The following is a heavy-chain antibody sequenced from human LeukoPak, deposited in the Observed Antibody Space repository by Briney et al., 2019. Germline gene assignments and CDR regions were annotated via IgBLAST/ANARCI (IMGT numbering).Heavy chain of an antibody. CDR1: GGSISSYY. Sequence: SETLSLTCTVSGGSISSYYWSWIRQPPGKGLEWIGYIYYSGSTNYNPSLKSRVTISVDTSKNQFSLKLSSVTAADTAVYYCARVRARNYVHLDYWGQGTLVTVSS. J-gene: IGHJ4*02. V-gene: IGHV4-59*01. CDR2: IYYSGST. D-gene: IGHD1-7*01. CDR3: ARVRARNYVHLDY.